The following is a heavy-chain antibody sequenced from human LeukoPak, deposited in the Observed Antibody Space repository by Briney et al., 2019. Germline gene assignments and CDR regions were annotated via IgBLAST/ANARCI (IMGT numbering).Heavy chain of an antibody. J-gene: IGHJ4*02. D-gene: IGHD4-11*01. V-gene: IGHV4-59*01. CDR1: DGSITNYD. Sequence: SETLSLTCTVSDGSITNYDWSWVRQPPGKGLEFIGHVHYSGTANYNPSLRSRVTISIDTSKKHFFLKLKSVTAADTAVYFCARDVTTSPYRNYGLFDYWGQGTLVTVSS. CDR2: VHYSGTA. CDR3: ARDVTTSPYRNYGLFDY.